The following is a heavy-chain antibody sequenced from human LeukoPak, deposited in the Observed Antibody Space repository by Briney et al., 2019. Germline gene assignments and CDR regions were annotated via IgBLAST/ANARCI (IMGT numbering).Heavy chain of an antibody. CDR3: TKGGGSCGD. D-gene: IGHD2-15*01. CDR2: IKSKTDGGTT. J-gene: IGHJ4*02. V-gene: IGHV3-15*01. CDR1: GFTFSNAW. Sequence: GGSLRLSCAASGFTFSNAWMSWVRQAPGKGLVWVGRIKSKTDGGTTDYATPVKGRFTISRDDSKNTVYLHMNSLKTEDTAVYYCTKGGGSCGDWGQGTLDTVSS.